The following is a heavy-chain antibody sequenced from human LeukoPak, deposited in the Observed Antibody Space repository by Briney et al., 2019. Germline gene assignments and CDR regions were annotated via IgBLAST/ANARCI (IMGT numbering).Heavy chain of an antibody. Sequence: SETLSLTCAVYGGSFSGYYWSWIRQPPGKGLEWIGEINHSGSTNYNPSLKSRVTISVDTSKNQFFLKLSSVTAADTAVYYCARGFVVVAATGAFDIWGQGTMVTVSS. CDR3: ARGFVVVAATGAFDI. CDR1: GGSFSGYY. V-gene: IGHV4-34*01. J-gene: IGHJ3*02. D-gene: IGHD2-15*01. CDR2: INHSGST.